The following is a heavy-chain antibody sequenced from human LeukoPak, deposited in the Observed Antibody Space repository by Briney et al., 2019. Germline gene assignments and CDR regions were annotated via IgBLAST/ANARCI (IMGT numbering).Heavy chain of an antibody. CDR3: ARDTVRGYSYGSYFDY. Sequence: SETLSLTCAVYGGSFSGYYWSWIRQPPGKGLEWIGEINHSGSTNYNPSLKSRVTISVDTSKNQFSLKLSSVTAADTAVYYCARDTVRGYSYGSYFDYWGQGTLVTVSS. D-gene: IGHD5-18*01. V-gene: IGHV4-34*01. CDR2: INHSGST. CDR1: GGSFSGYY. J-gene: IGHJ4*02.